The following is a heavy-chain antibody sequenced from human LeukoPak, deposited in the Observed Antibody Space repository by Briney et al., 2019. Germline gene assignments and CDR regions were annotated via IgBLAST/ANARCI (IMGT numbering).Heavy chain of an antibody. CDR2: IYTSGST. J-gene: IGHJ6*03. CDR3: ARTRITMVRGKGYYYYMDV. Sequence: SETLSLTCTVSGGSTSSGSYYWSWIRQPAGKGLEWIGRIYTSGSTNYNPSLKSRVTISVDTSKNQFSLKLSSVTAADTAVYYCARTRITMVRGKGYYYYMDVWGKGTTVTVSS. D-gene: IGHD3-10*01. V-gene: IGHV4-61*02. CDR1: GGSTSSGSYY.